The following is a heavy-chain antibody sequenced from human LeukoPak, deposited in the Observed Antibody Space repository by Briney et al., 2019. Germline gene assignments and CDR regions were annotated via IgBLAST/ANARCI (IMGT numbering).Heavy chain of an antibody. CDR1: GGSISPYY. Sequence: SETLSLTCTVSGGSISPYYWSWIRQPPGKGLEWIGYIYYTGGTNYNPSLKSRVTISVDTSNNQFSLKLTSVTAADTAGYYCARVEDWRSDFDLWGQGTRVTVSS. D-gene: IGHD1-1*01. J-gene: IGHJ3*01. CDR3: ARVEDWRSDFDL. V-gene: IGHV4-59*01. CDR2: IYYTGGT.